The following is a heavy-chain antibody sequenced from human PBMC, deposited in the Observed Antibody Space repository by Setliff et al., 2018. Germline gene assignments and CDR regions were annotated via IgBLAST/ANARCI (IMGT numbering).Heavy chain of an antibody. CDR1: GASVSTHY. CDR3: ARMSGFLYMDV. V-gene: IGHV4-59*02. CDR2: TYYIGAT. Sequence: PSETLSLTCTVSGASVSTHYWSWVRQPPGKGLEWIGHTYYIGATKYNPSLKGRVTISVDTSKNQVSLRMDFVTAADTAVYYCARMSGFLYMDVWGKGTPVTVSS. J-gene: IGHJ6*03. D-gene: IGHD3-3*01.